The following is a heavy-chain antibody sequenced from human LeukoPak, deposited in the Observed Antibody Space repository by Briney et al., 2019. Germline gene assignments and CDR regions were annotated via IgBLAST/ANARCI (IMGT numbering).Heavy chain of an antibody. J-gene: IGHJ4*02. CDR1: GFTFSSYA. CDR2: ISGSGGST. Sequence: GGSLRLSCAASGFTFSSYAMSWVRQAPGQGREWVSAISGSGGSTYYADSVKGRFTISRDTSKNTPYLQMNSLRAEDTAVYYCAKVFLRAYDILTGSYDYWGQGTLVTVSS. V-gene: IGHV3-23*01. D-gene: IGHD3-9*01. CDR3: AKVFLRAYDILTGSYDY.